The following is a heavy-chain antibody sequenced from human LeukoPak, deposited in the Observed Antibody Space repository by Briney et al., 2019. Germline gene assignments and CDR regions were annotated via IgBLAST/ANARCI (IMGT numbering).Heavy chain of an antibody. V-gene: IGHV3-30-3*01. CDR1: GFTFSSYA. Sequence: PGRSLRLSCAASGFTFSSYAMHWVRRAPGKGLEWVAVISYDGSNKYYADSVKGRFTISRDNSKNTLYLQMNSLRAEDTAVYYCARVRGIAAAGTYAFDIWGQGTMVTVSS. J-gene: IGHJ3*02. CDR3: ARVRGIAAAGTYAFDI. CDR2: ISYDGSNK. D-gene: IGHD6-13*01.